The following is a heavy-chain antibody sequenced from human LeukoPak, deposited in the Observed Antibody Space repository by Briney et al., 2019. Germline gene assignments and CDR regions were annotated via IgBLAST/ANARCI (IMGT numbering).Heavy chain of an antibody. CDR3: ARDLVVVPAAAWFDP. CDR1: GYTFTSYG. V-gene: IGHV1-18*01. CDR2: ISAYNGNT. J-gene: IGHJ5*02. Sequence: ASVKLSCTASGYTFTSYGISWVRQAPGQGRGWMGWISAYNGNTNYAQKLQGRVTMTTNTSTSTAYMELRSLRSDDTAVYYCARDLVVVPAAAWFDPWGQGTLVTVSS. D-gene: IGHD2-2*01.